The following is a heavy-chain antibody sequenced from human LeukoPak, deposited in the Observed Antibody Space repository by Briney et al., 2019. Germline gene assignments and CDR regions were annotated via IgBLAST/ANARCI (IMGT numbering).Heavy chain of an antibody. D-gene: IGHD1-26*01. Sequence: ASVKVSCKASGYTFTDYYMHWVRQAPGQGLEWMGWISAYNGNTNYAQKLQGRVTMTTDTSTSTAYMELRSLRSDDTAVYYCARPALRGGSYYWSDYWGQGTLVTVSS. CDR3: ARPALRGGSYYWSDY. V-gene: IGHV1-18*04. CDR1: GYTFTDYY. J-gene: IGHJ4*02. CDR2: ISAYNGNT.